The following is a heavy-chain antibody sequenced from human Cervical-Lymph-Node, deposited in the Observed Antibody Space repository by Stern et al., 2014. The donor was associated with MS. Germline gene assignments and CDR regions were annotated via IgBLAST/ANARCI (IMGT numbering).Heavy chain of an antibody. D-gene: IGHD2-15*01. V-gene: IGHV3-74*02. CDR1: GFTFSNSW. CDR2: INSDGSST. CDR3: ARSGGVVAATPPDY. J-gene: IGHJ4*02. Sequence: EVQLVRSGGGLVQPGGSLRLSCAASGFTFSNSWMHWVRQAPGKGLVWVSRINSDGSSTSYADSVKGRFTISRDNAKNTLYLQMNSLRVEDTAVYYCARSGGVVAATPPDYWGQGTLVTVSS.